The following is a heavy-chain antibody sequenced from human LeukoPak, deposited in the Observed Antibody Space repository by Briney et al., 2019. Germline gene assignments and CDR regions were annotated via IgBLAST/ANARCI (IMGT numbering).Heavy chain of an antibody. V-gene: IGHV3-33*01. J-gene: IGHJ4*02. CDR3: ARASLVGATLIDH. Sequence: VQPGGSLRLSCAASGFTFSSNAMHWVRQAPGKGLEWEAVIWYDGSNTYYADSVKGRFTVSRDNSNNTLYMQMNSLRAEDTAVYYCARASLVGATLIDHWGQGTLVTVSS. CDR1: GFTFSSNA. D-gene: IGHD1-26*01. CDR2: IWYDGSNT.